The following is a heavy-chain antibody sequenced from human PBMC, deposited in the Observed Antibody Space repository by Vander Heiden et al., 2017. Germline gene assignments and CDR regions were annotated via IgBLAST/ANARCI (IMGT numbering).Heavy chain of an antibody. J-gene: IGHJ1*01. D-gene: IGHD2-15*01. CDR1: SSSISSYY. CDR3: ASTGAYGGNGNEYFQY. V-gene: IGHV4-59*01. CDR2: TFYSGST. Sequence: QVQLQESGPGLVKPSETLSLTCTVPSSSISSYYWSWIRQPPGKGLEWIGYTFYSGSTNYNPSLKSRVTISLDKSKKQFSLKLSSVTHADTAVYYCASTGAYGGNGNEYFQYWGQGTLVTVS.